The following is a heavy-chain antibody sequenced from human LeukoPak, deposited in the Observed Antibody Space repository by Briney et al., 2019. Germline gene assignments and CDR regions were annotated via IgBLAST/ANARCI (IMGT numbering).Heavy chain of an antibody. CDR2: IYYGGST. Sequence: SETLSLTCTGSGGSISSHYWSWIRQPPGKGPEWIGYIYYGGSTNYNPSLKSRVTISVDTSKNQFSLKLSSVTAADTAVYYCARATYDYGGLYDYWGQGTLVTVSS. J-gene: IGHJ4*02. CDR1: GGSISSHY. V-gene: IGHV4-59*08. D-gene: IGHD4-23*01. CDR3: ARATYDYGGLYDY.